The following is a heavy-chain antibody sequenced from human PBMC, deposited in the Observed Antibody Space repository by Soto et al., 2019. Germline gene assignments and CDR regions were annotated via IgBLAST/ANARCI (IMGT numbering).Heavy chain of an antibody. CDR3: ARDPDYYDSSGYYRIF. V-gene: IGHV3-21*01. CDR2: ISSSSSYI. D-gene: IGHD3-22*01. Sequence: GGSLRLSCAASGFTFSSYSMNWVRQAPGKGLEWVSSISSSSSYIYYADSVKGRFTISRDNAKNSLYLQMNSLGAEDTAVYYCARDPDYYDSSGYYRIFWGQGTLVTVSS. J-gene: IGHJ4*02. CDR1: GFTFSSYS.